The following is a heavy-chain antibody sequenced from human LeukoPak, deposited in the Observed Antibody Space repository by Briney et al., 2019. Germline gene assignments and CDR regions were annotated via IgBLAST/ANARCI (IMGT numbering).Heavy chain of an antibody. V-gene: IGHV1-2*02. D-gene: IGHD3-10*01. CDR1: GYTFTGYY. J-gene: IGHJ4*02. Sequence: ASVKVSCKASGYTFTGYYMHWVRQAPGRGLEWMGWINPNSGGTNYAQKFQGRVTMTRDTSISTAYMELSRLRSDDTAVYYCARVPRITMVRGVTYFDYWGQGTLVTVSS. CDR2: INPNSGGT. CDR3: ARVPRITMVRGVTYFDY.